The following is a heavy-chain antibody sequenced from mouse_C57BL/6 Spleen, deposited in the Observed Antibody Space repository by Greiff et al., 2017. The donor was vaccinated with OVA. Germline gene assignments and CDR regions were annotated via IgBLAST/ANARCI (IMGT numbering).Heavy chain of an antibody. V-gene: IGHV1-85*01. D-gene: IGHD2-2*01. J-gene: IGHJ1*03. CDR1: GYTFTSYD. CDR3: ARRDGYDGAWWYFDV. CDR2: IYPRDGST. Sequence: VQLQQSGPELVKPGASVKLSCKASGYTFTSYDLNWVKQRPGQGLEWIGWIYPRDGSTKYNEKFTGKATLTVDTSSSTAYMELHSLTSEDSAVYFCARRDGYDGAWWYFDVWGTGTTVTVSS.